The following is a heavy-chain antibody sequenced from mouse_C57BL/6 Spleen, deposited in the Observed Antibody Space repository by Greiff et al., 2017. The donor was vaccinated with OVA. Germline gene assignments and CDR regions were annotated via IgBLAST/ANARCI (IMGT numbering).Heavy chain of an antibody. Sequence: VQLKQSGPVLVKPGASVKMSCKASGYTFTDYYMNWVKQSHGKSLEWIGVINPYNGGTSYNQKFKGKATLTVDKSSSTAYMELNSLTSEDSAVYYCARSNYDYDDAMDYWGQGTSVTVSS. CDR2: INPYNGGT. V-gene: IGHV1-19*01. D-gene: IGHD2-4*01. CDR3: ARSNYDYDDAMDY. CDR1: GYTFTDYY. J-gene: IGHJ4*01.